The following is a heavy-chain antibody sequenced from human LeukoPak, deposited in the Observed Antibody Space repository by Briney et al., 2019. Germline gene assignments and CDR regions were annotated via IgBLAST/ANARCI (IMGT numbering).Heavy chain of an antibody. CDR3: TRGGHSGGLYN. CDR2: IYYSGST. V-gene: IGHV4-31*03. Sequence: SETLSLTCTVSGGSLSSGGYYWSWFRQHPGKGLEWLGYIYYSGSTYYNPSLKSRVTISVDTSKNQFSLKLSSVTAADTAVYYCTRGGHSGGLYNWGQGTLVTVSS. CDR1: GGSLSSGGYY. J-gene: IGHJ4*02. D-gene: IGHD2-15*01.